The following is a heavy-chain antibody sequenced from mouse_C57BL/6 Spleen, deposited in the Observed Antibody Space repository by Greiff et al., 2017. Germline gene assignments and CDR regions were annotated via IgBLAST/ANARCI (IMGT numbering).Heavy chain of an antibody. Sequence: VQLQQSGAELVRPGASVKLSCTASGFNIKDYYMHWVKQRPEQGLEWIGRIDPEDGDTAYAATFQGKGTMTAEPSSNTAYLQRSSLTAEDAAVYYCTHYGGDYYAMDDWGQGTSVTVSS. J-gene: IGHJ4*01. CDR2: IDPEDGDT. V-gene: IGHV14-1*01. CDR1: GFNIKDYY. CDR3: THYGGDYYAMDD. D-gene: IGHD1-2*01.